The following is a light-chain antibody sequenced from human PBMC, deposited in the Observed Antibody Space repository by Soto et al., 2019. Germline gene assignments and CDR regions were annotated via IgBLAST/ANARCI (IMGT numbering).Light chain of an antibody. CDR1: SSNIGGNS. V-gene: IGLV1-51*01. CDR2: DDN. Sequence: QSVMTQPPSVSAAPGQKVTISCSGSSSNIGGNSVSWYQQLPGTAPKLLIYDDNKRPSGIPDRFSGSKSGTSATLGITGLQTGDEAEYYCGTWDSSLSAVVFGGGTKLTVL. J-gene: IGLJ3*02. CDR3: GTWDSSLSAVV.